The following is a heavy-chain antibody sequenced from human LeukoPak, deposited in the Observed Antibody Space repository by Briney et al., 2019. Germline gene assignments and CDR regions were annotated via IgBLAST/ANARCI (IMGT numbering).Heavy chain of an antibody. Sequence: PGESLRISCKASGYIFTNFWIGWVRQTPGKGLELMGIIYPGDSDTRYIPSFEGQVIISADESITTAYLQWSSLKASDTGIYYCARGDGCSDGGCYSGRGRDHYAMDVWGKGTTVTVSS. J-gene: IGHJ6*04. CDR2: IYPGDSDT. CDR3: ARGDGCSDGGCYSGRGRDHYAMDV. D-gene: IGHD2-15*01. V-gene: IGHV5-51*01. CDR1: GYIFTNFW.